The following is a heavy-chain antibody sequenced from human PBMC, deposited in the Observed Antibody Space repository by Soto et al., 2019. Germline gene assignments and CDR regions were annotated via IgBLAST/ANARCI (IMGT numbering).Heavy chain of an antibody. J-gene: IGHJ4*02. V-gene: IGHV3-21*01. Sequence: GGSLRLSCAASGFTFSSYSMNWVRQAPGKGLEWVSYISSGSNYIYYADSVKGRFTISRDNAKNSLYLQMNSLRAVAVPADFDYWGQGTLVTVSS. CDR2: ISSGSNYI. D-gene: IGHD6-19*01. CDR3: Y. CDR1: GFTFSSYS.